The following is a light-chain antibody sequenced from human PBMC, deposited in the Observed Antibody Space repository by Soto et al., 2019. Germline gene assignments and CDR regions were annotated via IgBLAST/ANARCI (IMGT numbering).Light chain of an antibody. CDR3: VRYMGGGIHWL. CDR1: SGSVGTSYD. Sequence: QAVVTQEPSFSVSPGATVTITCGWSSGSVGTSYDPSWYQQTPGQAPRTIIYSTNTRSSGVPDRFSGSIRGNKAALTITGQPADDESDYYCVRYMGGGIHWLFGGGTKLTVL. V-gene: IGLV8-61*01. J-gene: IGLJ3*02. CDR2: STN.